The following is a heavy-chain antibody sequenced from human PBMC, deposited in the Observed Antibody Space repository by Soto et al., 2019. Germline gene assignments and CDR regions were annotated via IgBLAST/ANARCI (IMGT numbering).Heavy chain of an antibody. J-gene: IGHJ6*03. D-gene: IGHD6-6*01. CDR1: GYTFTSYD. CDR3: ARGRRIGARLLYYYYIDG. Sequence: QVQLVQSGAEVKKPGASLKVSCKASGYTFTSYDINWVRQATGQGLDWMGWMNTHSGNTCYAQKLQGRVTITRNTSLSTAYMELSSLRSEDTAVYYCARGRRIGARLLYYYYIDGWGKCTTVTVSS. V-gene: IGHV1-8*01. CDR2: MNTHSGNT.